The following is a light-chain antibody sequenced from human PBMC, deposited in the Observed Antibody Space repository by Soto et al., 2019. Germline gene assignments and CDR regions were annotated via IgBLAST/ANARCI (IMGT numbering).Light chain of an antibody. CDR1: SSNIGSNT. Sequence: QSVLTQPPSASGTPGQRVTISCSGSSSNIGSNTVNWYQQLPGTAPKLLIYSNNQRPSGVPDRFSGSKSGTSASLAISGLQSEDDADYYCAAWDDSLQGYVFGTGTKLTVL. CDR2: SNN. V-gene: IGLV1-44*01. J-gene: IGLJ1*01. CDR3: AAWDDSLQGYV.